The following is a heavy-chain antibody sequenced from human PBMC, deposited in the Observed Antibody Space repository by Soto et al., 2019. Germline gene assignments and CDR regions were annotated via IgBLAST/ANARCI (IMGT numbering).Heavy chain of an antibody. J-gene: IGHJ6*02. CDR3: ARGDPSIAARPPYYYGMDV. D-gene: IGHD6-6*01. CDR2: TYYRSKWYN. CDR1: GDSVSSNSAA. V-gene: IGHV6-1*01. Sequence: SETLSLTCAISGDSVSSNSAAWNWIRQSPSRGLEWLGRTYYRSKWYNDYAVSVKSRITINPDTSKNQFSLQLNSVTPEDTAVYYCARGDPSIAARPPYYYGMDVWGQGTTVTVSS.